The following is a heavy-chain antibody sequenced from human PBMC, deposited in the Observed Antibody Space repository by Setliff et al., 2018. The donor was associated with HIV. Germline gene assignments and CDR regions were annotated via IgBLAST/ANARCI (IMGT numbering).Heavy chain of an antibody. CDR2: IRNDGSDN. CDR3: AMSPYSSGLFDY. CDR1: GFTFSSYG. Sequence: GGSLRLSCAASGFTFSSYGVHWVRQAPGKGLEWVAFIRNDGSDNHYVDSVKGRFTISRDNSKNTLYLQMNSLRAEDTAVHYCAMSPYSSGLFDYWGQGTLVTVSS. V-gene: IGHV3-30*02. D-gene: IGHD6-19*01. J-gene: IGHJ4*02.